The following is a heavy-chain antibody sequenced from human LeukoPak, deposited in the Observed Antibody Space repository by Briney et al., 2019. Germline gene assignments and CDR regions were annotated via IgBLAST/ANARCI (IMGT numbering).Heavy chain of an antibody. V-gene: IGHV3-23*01. J-gene: IGHJ4*02. CDR1: GFTFSSYA. CDR2: ISGSGGST. CDR3: AKSQRNDQQVVQRIDY. D-gene: IGHD2-2*01. Sequence: PGGSLRLSCAASGFTFSSYAMSWVRQAPGKGLEWVSAISGSGGSTYYADSVKGRFTISRDNSKNTLYLQMNSLRAEDTAVYYCAKSQRNDQQVVQRIDYWGQGTLVTVSS.